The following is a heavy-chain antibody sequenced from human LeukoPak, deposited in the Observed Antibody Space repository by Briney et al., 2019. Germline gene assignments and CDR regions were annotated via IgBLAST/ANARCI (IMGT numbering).Heavy chain of an antibody. Sequence: SETLSLTCTVSGGSTSSYYWSWIRQPAGKGLEWIGRIYTSGSTNYNPSLKSRVTMSVDTSKNQFSLKLSSVTAADTAVYYCARSEYCSSTSCYTFDYWGQGTLVTVSS. CDR3: ARSEYCSSTSCYTFDY. CDR2: IYTSGST. CDR1: GGSTSSYY. V-gene: IGHV4-4*07. D-gene: IGHD2-2*02. J-gene: IGHJ4*02.